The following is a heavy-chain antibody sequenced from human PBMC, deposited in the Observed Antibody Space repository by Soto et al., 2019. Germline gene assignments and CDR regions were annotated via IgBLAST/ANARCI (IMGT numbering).Heavy chain of an antibody. D-gene: IGHD3-22*01. CDR1: GGSISSYD. J-gene: IGHJ5*02. CDR3: ARGSTHSSGYYHFGFDP. Sequence: GTLSLTCTVSGGSISSYDWSWIRQPPGKGLEWIRYIYYSGSTNYNPSLKSRVTISVDTSKNQFSLKLSSVTAADTAVYYCARGSTHSSGYYHFGFDPWGQGTLVTVSS. CDR2: IYYSGST. V-gene: IGHV4-59*01.